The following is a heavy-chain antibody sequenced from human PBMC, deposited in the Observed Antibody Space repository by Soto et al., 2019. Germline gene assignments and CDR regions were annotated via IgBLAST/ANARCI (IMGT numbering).Heavy chain of an antibody. V-gene: IGHV5-51*01. CDR3: ARHPTTYSSSSNWFDA. Sequence: GESLNISCKGSGYSFTSYWIGLVRQMPGKGLEWMGIIYPGDSDTRYSPSFQGQVTISADKSISTAYLQWSSLKASDTAMYYCARHPTTYSSSSNWFDAWGQGALVSVSS. CDR1: GYSFTSYW. CDR2: IYPGDSDT. D-gene: IGHD6-6*01. J-gene: IGHJ5*02.